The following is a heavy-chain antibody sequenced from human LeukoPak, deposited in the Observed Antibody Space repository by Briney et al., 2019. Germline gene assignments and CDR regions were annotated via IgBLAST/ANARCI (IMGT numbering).Heavy chain of an antibody. Sequence: ASVKVSCKASGYTFTNYAMHWVRQAPGQRPEWMGWINAGNGNTEYSQKFQDRVTITRDISASTGYMELSRLTSEDTAVYYCARGSYYYGSGSFMGSDYWGQGTLVTVS. CDR3: ARGSYYYGSGSFMGSDY. D-gene: IGHD3-10*01. CDR1: GYTFTNYA. CDR2: INAGNGNT. J-gene: IGHJ4*02. V-gene: IGHV1-3*01.